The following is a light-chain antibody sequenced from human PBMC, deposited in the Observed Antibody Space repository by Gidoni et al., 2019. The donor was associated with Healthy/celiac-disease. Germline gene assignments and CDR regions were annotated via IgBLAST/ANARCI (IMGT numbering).Light chain of an antibody. CDR3: QQYNSYSIT. CDR2: DAS. Sequence: DIHMTHSPSTLAPSVGVRVPITCRASQSISSWLAWYQQKPGTAPKLLIYDASSLESGVPARFSGSGSGTECTLTISSLQPDDFATYYGQQYNSYSITFXHXTRLEIK. J-gene: IGKJ5*01. CDR1: QSISSW. V-gene: IGKV1-5*01.